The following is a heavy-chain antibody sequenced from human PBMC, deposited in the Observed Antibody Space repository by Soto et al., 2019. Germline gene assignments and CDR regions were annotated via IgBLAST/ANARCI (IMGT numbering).Heavy chain of an antibody. CDR1: GGTFSSYA. V-gene: IGHV1-69*12. J-gene: IGHJ4*02. CDR3: ARVENHGEFDY. CDR2: IIPIFGTA. Sequence: QVQLVQSGAEVKKPGSSVKVSCKASGGTFSSYAISWVRQAPGQGLEWMGGIIPIFGTANYAQKFQGRVTITADESTSTAYMELSSLRSEDTAVDSCARVENHGEFDYWGQGTLVTVSS. D-gene: IGHD3-10*01.